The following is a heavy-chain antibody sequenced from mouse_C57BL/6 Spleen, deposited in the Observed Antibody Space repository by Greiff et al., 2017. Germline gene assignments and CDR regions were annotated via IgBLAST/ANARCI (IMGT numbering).Heavy chain of an antibody. Sequence: QVQLQQPGAELVKPGASVKMSCKASGYTFTSYWITWVKQRPGQGLEWIGDIYPGSGSTNYNEKFKSKATLTVDTSSSTAYMQLSSLTSEDSAVYYGARWGYSNYDAMDYWGQGTSVTVSS. D-gene: IGHD2-5*01. CDR2: IYPGSGST. J-gene: IGHJ4*01. CDR3: ARWGYSNYDAMDY. V-gene: IGHV1-55*01. CDR1: GYTFTSYW.